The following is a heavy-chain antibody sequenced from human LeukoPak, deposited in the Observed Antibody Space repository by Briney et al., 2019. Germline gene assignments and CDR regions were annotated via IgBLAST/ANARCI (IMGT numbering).Heavy chain of an antibody. CDR2: IIPIFGTA. V-gene: IGHV1-69*05. Sequence: SVKVSCKASGGTFSSYAISWVRQAPGQGLEWMGRIIPIFGTANYAQKFQRRVTITTDESTSTAYMELSSLRSEDTAVYYCARPGYYYDSSGYSTGAFDIWGQGTMVTVSS. CDR3: ARPGYYYDSSGYSTGAFDI. J-gene: IGHJ3*02. D-gene: IGHD3-22*01. CDR1: GGTFSSYA.